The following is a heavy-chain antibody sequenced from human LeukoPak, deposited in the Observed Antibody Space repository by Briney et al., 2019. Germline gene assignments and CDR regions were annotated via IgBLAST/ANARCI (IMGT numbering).Heavy chain of an antibody. CDR3: AREYSSGWYCFDY. CDR2: ISYNGSNK. D-gene: IGHD6-19*01. V-gene: IGHV3-30*01. J-gene: IGHJ4*02. CDR1: GFTFSSYA. Sequence: GGSLRLSCAASGFTFSSYAMHWVRQAPGKGLEWVAVISYNGSNKYYADSVKGRFTISRDNSKNTLYLQMNSLRAEDTAVYYCAREYSSGWYCFDYWGQGTLVTVSS.